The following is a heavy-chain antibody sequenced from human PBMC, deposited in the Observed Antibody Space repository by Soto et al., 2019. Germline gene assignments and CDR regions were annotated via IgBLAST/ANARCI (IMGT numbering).Heavy chain of an antibody. J-gene: IGHJ4*02. D-gene: IGHD3-9*01. CDR1: GGSISSGGYY. CDR3: ARVRYFDWLPGAY. CDR2: IYYSGST. V-gene: IGHV4-31*03. Sequence: SETLSLTCTVSGGSISSGGYYWSWIRQHPGKGLEWIGYIYYSGSTYYNPSLKSRVTISVDTSKNQFSLKLSSVTAADTAVYYCARVRYFDWLPGAYWGQGTLVTVSS.